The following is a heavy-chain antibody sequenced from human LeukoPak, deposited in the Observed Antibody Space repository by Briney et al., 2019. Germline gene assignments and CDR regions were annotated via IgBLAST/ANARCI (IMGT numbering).Heavy chain of an antibody. CDR1: GGTFSSYT. J-gene: IGHJ4*02. D-gene: IGHD3-22*01. Sequence: SVKVSCKASGGTFSSYTISWVRQAPGQGLEWMGRIIPILGIANYAQKFQGRVTITADKSTSTAYMELSSLRSEDTAVYYCARGYSGYDGDYYDSSGYYYFDYWGQGTLVTVSS. V-gene: IGHV1-69*02. CDR2: IIPILGIA. CDR3: ARGYSGYDGDYYDSSGYYYFDY.